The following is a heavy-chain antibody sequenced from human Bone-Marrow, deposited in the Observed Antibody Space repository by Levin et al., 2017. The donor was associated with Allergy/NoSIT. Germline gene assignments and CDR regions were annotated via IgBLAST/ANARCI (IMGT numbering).Heavy chain of an antibody. V-gene: IGHV3-30*03. CDR1: GFSLRSHA. Sequence: PGGSLRLSCAASGFSLRSHAMHWVRQGPGKGLEWVAMISYDGSDLYYGDSVQGRFTISRDSSKKMLYLEMNGLRVEDTAIYYCARKGYGGDQGLDYWGQGTLVTVSS. D-gene: IGHD1-26*01. CDR3: ARKGYGGDQGLDY. CDR2: ISYDGSDL. J-gene: IGHJ4*02.